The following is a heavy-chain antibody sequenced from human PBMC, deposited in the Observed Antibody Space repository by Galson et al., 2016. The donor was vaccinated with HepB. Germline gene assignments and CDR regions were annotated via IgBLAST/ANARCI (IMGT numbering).Heavy chain of an antibody. J-gene: IGHJ4*02. CDR3: ARLASGDGSSQGIDY. D-gene: IGHD2-21*01. CDR2: IIPIFGPA. Sequence: SVKVSCKASGDNFSSFAISWVRQAPGQGLEWMGGIIPIFGPAHYAQKFQGRVTIIADESSSTAYMELSSLRSEDTAVYYCARLASGDGSSQGIDYWGQGTLVTVSS. V-gene: IGHV1-69*13. CDR1: GDNFSSFA.